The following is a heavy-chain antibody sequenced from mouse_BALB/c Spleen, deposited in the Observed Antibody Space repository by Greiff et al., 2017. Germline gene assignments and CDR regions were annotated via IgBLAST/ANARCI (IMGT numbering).Heavy chain of an antibody. J-gene: IGHJ3*01. D-gene: IGHD1-1*01. CDR2: IDPENGDT. CDR3: NALYGSSEAWFAY. V-gene: IGHV14-4*02. Sequence: EVQLKQSGAELVRSGASVKLSCTASGFNIKDYYMHWVKQRPEQGLEWIGWIDPENGDTEYAPKFQGKATMTADTSSNTAYLQLSSLTSEDTAVYYCNALYGSSEAWFAYWGQGTLVTVSA. CDR1: GFNIKDYY.